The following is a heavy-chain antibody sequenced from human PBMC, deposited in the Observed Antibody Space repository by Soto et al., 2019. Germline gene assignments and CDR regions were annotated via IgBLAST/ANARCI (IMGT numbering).Heavy chain of an antibody. CDR3: ARCGWDYGTDV. D-gene: IGHD3-16*01. CDR1: CGSISSYY. Sequence: SETLSLTCTVSCGSISSYYWCCTRQPAGKGLEWIGLFYPTGKTNYNPSLQSRLTMSADTSRNQFSLNLTSVTAADTAVYYCARCGWDYGTDVWAQGTRVTLFS. CDR2: FYPTGKT. J-gene: IGHJ6*02. V-gene: IGHV4-4*07.